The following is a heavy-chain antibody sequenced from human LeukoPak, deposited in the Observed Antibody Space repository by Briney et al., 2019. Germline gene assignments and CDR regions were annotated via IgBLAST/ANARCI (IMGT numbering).Heavy chain of an antibody. CDR2: VSGSGVAT. J-gene: IGHJ4*02. CDR1: GITFGTYA. CDR3: ARLLVPAAALFDY. Sequence: PGGSLRLSCAASGITFGTYAMNWVRQAPGKGLEWASTVSGSGVATYFANSVKGRFTISRDNSKNTLYLQMNSLRAEDTAVYYCARLLVPAAALFDYWGQGTLVTVSS. V-gene: IGHV3-23*01. D-gene: IGHD2-2*01.